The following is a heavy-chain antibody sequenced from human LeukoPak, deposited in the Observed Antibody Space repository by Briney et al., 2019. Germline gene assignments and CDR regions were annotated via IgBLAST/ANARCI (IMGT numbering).Heavy chain of an antibody. D-gene: IGHD1-26*01. CDR2: ISSSGSTI. J-gene: IGHJ4*02. CDR3: ARDEGPFPIYPRAIDY. CDR1: GFTFSDYY. V-gene: IGHV3-11*01. Sequence: GGSLRLSCAASGFTFSDYYMSWIRQAPGKGLEWVSYISSSGSTIYYADSVKGRFTISRDNAKNSLYLQMNSLRAEDTAVYYCARDEGPFPIYPRAIDYWGQGTLVTVSS.